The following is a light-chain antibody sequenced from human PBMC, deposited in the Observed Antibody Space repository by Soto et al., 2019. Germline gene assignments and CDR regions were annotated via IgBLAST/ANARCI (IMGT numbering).Light chain of an antibody. Sequence: EIVLTQSPATLSLSPGERATLSCRASQSVSSYLAWNQQKPDQAPRLLIYDASNRATGIPARFSGSGSGTDFTLTISILEPEDFAVYYCQQRSNWPSLTFGGGTKVEIK. V-gene: IGKV3-11*01. CDR3: QQRSNWPSLT. CDR2: DAS. J-gene: IGKJ4*01. CDR1: QSVSSY.